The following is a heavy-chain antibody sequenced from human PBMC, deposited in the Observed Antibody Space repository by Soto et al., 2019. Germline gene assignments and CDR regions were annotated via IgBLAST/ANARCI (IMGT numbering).Heavy chain of an antibody. D-gene: IGHD3-3*01. CDR2: IIPIFGTA. CDR3: ARGPRFLEWLSPRDWFDP. Sequence: SVKVSCKASGGTFSSYAIRWVRQAPGQGLEWMGGIIPIFGTANYAQTFQGRVTITADESISTAYMELRSLRSDDTAVYYCARGPRFLEWLSPRDWFDPWGQGTLVTVSS. J-gene: IGHJ5*02. CDR1: GGTFSSYA. V-gene: IGHV1-69*13.